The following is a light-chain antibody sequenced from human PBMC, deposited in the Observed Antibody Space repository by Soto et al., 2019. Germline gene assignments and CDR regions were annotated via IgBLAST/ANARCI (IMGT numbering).Light chain of an antibody. Sequence: SALTQPRSVSGSPGQSVTISCTGTSSDVGTYTYVSWYQQHPGKAPKLIIYDVIKRPSGVPDRFSGSKSGNTASLTISGLQAEDEADYYCCSYAGSYTHVFGTGTKVTVL. CDR3: CSYAGSYTHV. V-gene: IGLV2-11*01. CDR1: SSDVGTYTY. J-gene: IGLJ1*01. CDR2: DVI.